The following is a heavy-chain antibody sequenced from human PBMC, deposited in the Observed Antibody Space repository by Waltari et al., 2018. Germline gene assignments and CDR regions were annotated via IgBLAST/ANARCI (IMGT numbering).Heavy chain of an antibody. CDR2: IRWDGGST. J-gene: IGHJ4*02. CDR1: GFTFDDYA. D-gene: IGHD6-13*01. CDR3: AKAKYSSSWYYFDY. V-gene: IGHV3-43D*04. Sequence: EVQLVESGGVVVQPGGSLRLSCAASGFTFDDYAMHWVRQAPGKGLEWVSLIRWDGGSTYYADSVKGRFTISRDNSKNSLYLQMNSLRAEDTALYYCAKAKYSSSWYYFDYWGQGTLVTVSS.